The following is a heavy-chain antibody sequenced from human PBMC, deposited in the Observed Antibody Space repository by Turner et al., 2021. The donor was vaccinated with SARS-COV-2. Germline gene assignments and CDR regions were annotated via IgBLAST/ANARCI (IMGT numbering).Heavy chain of an antibody. CDR3: ARDPGEGSFDY. CDR2: IYYSAST. Sequence: QVQLQESGPGRVKPSETLSLTCTVSGGSISSYYCSWIRQPPGKGLEWIGYIYYSASTNYNPSLKSRVTISVDTSKNQFSLKLSSVTAADTAVYYCARDPGEGSFDYWGQGTLVTVSS. CDR1: GGSISSYY. J-gene: IGHJ4*02. D-gene: IGHD3-16*01. V-gene: IGHV4-59*01.